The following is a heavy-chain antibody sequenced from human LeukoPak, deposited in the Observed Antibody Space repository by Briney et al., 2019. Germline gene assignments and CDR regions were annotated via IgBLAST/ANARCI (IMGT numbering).Heavy chain of an antibody. J-gene: IGHJ4*02. CDR3: AKGRQYSSSTELDY. Sequence: GGSLRLSCAASGFTFDDYAMYWVRQAPGKGLEWVSGISWNSGRMGYADSVKGRFTISRDNAKNSLYLQMNSLRVEDTALYYCAKGRQYSSSTELDYWGQGTLVTVSS. CDR2: ISWNSGRM. V-gene: IGHV3-9*01. D-gene: IGHD6-6*01. CDR1: GFTFDDYA.